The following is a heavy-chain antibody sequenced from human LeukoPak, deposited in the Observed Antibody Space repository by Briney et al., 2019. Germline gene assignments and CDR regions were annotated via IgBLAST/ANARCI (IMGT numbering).Heavy chain of an antibody. CDR2: ISSSGSTI. V-gene: IGHV3-48*03. CDR1: GFTFSTYE. CDR3: ARSPSGWYGGEFDY. Sequence: GGSLRLSCAASGFTFSTYEMNWVRQAPGKGLEWVSYISSSGSTIYYADSLKGRFTISRDNAKNSLYLHMTSLRAEDTAPYYCARSPSGWYGGEFDYWGQGTLVTVSS. D-gene: IGHD6-19*01. J-gene: IGHJ4*02.